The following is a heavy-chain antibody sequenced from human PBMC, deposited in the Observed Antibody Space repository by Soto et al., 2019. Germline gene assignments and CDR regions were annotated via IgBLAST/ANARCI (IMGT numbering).Heavy chain of an antibody. V-gene: IGHV4-34*01. CDR1: SGSFSGYY. Sequence: SETLSLTCAVYSGSFSGYYYSWIRQSPGKGLEWIGEITHGGSPTYSPSLKRRVTMSPHTSKNQFSLNMTSMTAADTAGYYCSRGRLFLTTSGLAITYFDYWGQGTLVTVSS. J-gene: IGHJ4*02. CDR2: ITHGGSP. CDR3: SRGRLFLTTSGLAITYFDY. D-gene: IGHD3-3*01.